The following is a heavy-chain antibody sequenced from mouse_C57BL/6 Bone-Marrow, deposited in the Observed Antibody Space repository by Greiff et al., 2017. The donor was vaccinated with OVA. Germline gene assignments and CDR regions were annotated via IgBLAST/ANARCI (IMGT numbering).Heavy chain of an antibody. CDR2: IDPSDSYT. D-gene: IGHD2-4*01. CDR1: GYTFTSYW. J-gene: IGHJ3*01. Sequence: QVHVKQSGAELVKPGASVKLSCKASGYTFTSYWMQWVKQRPGQGLEWIGEIDPSDSYTNYNQKFKGKATLTVDTSSSTAYMQLSSLTSEDSAVYYCARDDYDGYWGQGTLVTVSA. CDR3: ARDDYDGY. V-gene: IGHV1-50*01.